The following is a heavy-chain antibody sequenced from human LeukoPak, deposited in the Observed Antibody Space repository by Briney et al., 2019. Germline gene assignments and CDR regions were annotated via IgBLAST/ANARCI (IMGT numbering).Heavy chain of an antibody. CDR3: ARDLTRWLQSPEY. CDR2: MNPNSGNA. J-gene: IGHJ4*02. D-gene: IGHD5-24*01. V-gene: IGHV1-8*01. Sequence: VASVKVSCKPSGYTFTTYDINWVRQATGQGLEWMGWMNPNSGNAGYAQKFQGRVTMTTDTSTSTAYMELRSLRSDDTAVYYCARDLTRWLQSPEYWGQGTLVTVSS. CDR1: GYTFTTYD.